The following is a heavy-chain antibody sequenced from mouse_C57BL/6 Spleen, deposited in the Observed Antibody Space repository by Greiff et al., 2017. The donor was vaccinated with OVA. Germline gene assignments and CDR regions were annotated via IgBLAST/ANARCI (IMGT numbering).Heavy chain of an antibody. CDR3: ARGDSNPYAMDY. Sequence: EVKLVESGPGLVKPSQSLSLTCSVTGYSITSGYYWNWIRQFPGNKLEWMGYISYDGSNNYNPSLKNRISITRDTSKNQFFLKLNSVTTEDTATYYCARGDSNPYAMDYWGQGTSVTVSS. CDR2: ISYDGSN. D-gene: IGHD2-5*01. J-gene: IGHJ4*01. V-gene: IGHV3-6*01. CDR1: GYSITSGYY.